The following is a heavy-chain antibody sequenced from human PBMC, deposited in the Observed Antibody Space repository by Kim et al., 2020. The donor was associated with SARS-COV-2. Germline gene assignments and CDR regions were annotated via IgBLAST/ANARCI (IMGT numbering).Heavy chain of an antibody. D-gene: IGHD3-10*01. CDR3: ARHVGSPIDIDY. V-gene: IGHV5-51*01. Sequence: RYSPSCQGQVTISAANSISTAYLQWSSLKASDTAMYYCARHVGSPIDIDYWGQGTLVTVSS. J-gene: IGHJ4*02.